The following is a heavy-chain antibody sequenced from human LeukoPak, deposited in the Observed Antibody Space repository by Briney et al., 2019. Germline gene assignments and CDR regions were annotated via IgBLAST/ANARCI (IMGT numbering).Heavy chain of an antibody. Sequence: GGSLRLSCSASGCTFTSHVMHWFRQAPGKGLQYVSGISMNVQTTYYAGSVKGRFTISRDNSKNTVYVQMNSLTPEDTALYYCVREGLERRTNFDYWGQGTLVSVSS. V-gene: IGHV3-64*05. J-gene: IGHJ4*02. CDR2: ISMNVQTT. CDR3: VREGLERRTNFDY. CDR1: GCTFTSHV. D-gene: IGHD1-1*01.